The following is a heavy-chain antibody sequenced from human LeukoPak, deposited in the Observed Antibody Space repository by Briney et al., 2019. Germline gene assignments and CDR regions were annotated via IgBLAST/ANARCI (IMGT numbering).Heavy chain of an antibody. CDR2: IHPGDSDI. CDR1: GYTFTTHW. CDR3: ARHPSGDFHASGPFDL. Sequence: GESLKISCKGSGYTFTTHWIGWVRQMPGKGLEWMAIIHPGDSDIRYSPSFRGQVSISVDRSINTAYLQWSSLEASDTAMYYCARHPSGDFHASGPFDLWGQGTLVSVSS. V-gene: IGHV5-51*01. J-gene: IGHJ5*02. D-gene: IGHD3-10*01.